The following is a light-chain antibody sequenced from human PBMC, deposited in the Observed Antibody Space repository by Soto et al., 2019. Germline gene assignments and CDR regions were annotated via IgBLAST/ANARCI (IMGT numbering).Light chain of an antibody. CDR1: ISDVGGYNY. Sequence: QAVRTLPASVSGYPGQSITISCTRRISDVGGYNYVSWYQQHPGKAPKFMIYEVSRRPSGVSNRFSGSKPGNAASLTVSGLQAEAEADYYCSSYPTSNTYVFGTGTKVTV. CDR2: EVS. J-gene: IGLJ1*01. CDR3: SSYPTSNTYV. V-gene: IGLV2-14*01.